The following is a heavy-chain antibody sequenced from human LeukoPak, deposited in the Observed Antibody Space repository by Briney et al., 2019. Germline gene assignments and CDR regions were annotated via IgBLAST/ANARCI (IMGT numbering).Heavy chain of an antibody. J-gene: IGHJ4*02. CDR2: INWNGGGT. V-gene: IGHV3-20*04. Sequence: GGSLRLSWAASGFTFDDYGMSWVRQAPGKGLEWVSGINWNGGGTGYADSVKGRFTISRDNAKNSLYLQMNSLRAEDTALYYCARGRGFATYYFDYWGQGTLVTVSS. CDR1: GFTFDDYG. CDR3: ARGRGFATYYFDY.